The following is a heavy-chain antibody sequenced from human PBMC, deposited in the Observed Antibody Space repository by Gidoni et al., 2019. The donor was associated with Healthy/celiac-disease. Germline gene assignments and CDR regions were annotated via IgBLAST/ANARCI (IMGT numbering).Heavy chain of an antibody. CDR1: GGSISSSSYY. Sequence: QLQLQESGPGLVKPSETLSLTCTVSGGSISSSSYYWGWIRQPPGKGLEWIGSIYYSGSTYYNPTLKSRVPISVATSKNQFSLKLSSVTAADTAVYYCATDRGSYVWGSYRYSPHTFDIWGQGTMVTVSS. D-gene: IGHD3-16*02. CDR3: ATDRGSYVWGSYRYSPHTFDI. V-gene: IGHV4-39*01. CDR2: IYYSGST. J-gene: IGHJ3*02.